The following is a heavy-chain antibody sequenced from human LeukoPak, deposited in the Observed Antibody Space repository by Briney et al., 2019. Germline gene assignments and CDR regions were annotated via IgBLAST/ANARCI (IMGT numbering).Heavy chain of an antibody. Sequence: SETLSLTCTVSGGSISSSSYYWGWIRQPPGKGLEWIGSIYYSGSTYYNPSLQSRVTISVDTSKTQFSLKLSSVTAADTAVYYCARDEIVVVSTFDYWGQGTLVTVSS. V-gene: IGHV4-39*02. CDR2: IYYSGST. CDR3: ARDEIVVVSTFDY. J-gene: IGHJ4*02. CDR1: GGSISSSSYY. D-gene: IGHD3-22*01.